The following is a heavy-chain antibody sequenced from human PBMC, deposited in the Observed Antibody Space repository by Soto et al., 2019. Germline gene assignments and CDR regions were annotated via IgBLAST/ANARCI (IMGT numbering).Heavy chain of an antibody. V-gene: IGHV4-59*01. J-gene: IGHJ5*02. Sequence: SETLSLTCTVSGDSISSYYWSWIRQTPGKGLEWIGYIYFSGRTNYNPSLRLRVTMSVNTSKNQFSLQPSSVTAADTAVYYCARDRERFDPWGQGTLVTVSS. CDR3: ARDRERFDP. CDR2: IYFSGRT. CDR1: GDSISSYY. D-gene: IGHD1-1*01.